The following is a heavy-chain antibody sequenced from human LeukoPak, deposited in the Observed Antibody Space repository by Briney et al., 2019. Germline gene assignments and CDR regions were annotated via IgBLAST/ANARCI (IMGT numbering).Heavy chain of an antibody. CDR2: ISAYNGNT. D-gene: IGHD3-22*01. J-gene: IGHJ4*02. CDR1: GYTFTSYG. V-gene: IGHV1-18*03. Sequence: ASVKVSCKASGYTFTSYGISWVRQAPGQGLEWMGWISAYNGNTNYAQKLQGRVTMTTDTSTSTAYMELRSLRSDDMAVYYCARDLGDYYDSSGYSFDYWGQGTLVTVSS. CDR3: ARDLGDYYDSSGYSFDY.